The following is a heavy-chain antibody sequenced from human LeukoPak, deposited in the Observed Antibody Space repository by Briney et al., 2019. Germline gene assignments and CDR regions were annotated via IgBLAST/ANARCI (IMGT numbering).Heavy chain of an antibody. CDR1: GFTFSSYW. V-gene: IGHV3-7*03. CDR3: AKEGSSGWYDY. D-gene: IGHD6-19*01. CDR2: IKQDGSEK. J-gene: IGHJ4*02. Sequence: GGSLRLSCAASGFTFSSYWMSWVRQAPGKGLEWVANIKQDGSEKYYVDSVKGRFTISRDNSKNTLYLQMNSLRAEDTAVYYCAKEGSSGWYDYWGQGTLVTVSS.